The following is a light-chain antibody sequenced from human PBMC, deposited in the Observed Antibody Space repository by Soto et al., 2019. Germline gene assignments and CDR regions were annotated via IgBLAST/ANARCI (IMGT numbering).Light chain of an antibody. J-gene: IGLJ3*02. CDR1: SSNIGSNT. Sequence: QLVLTQPPSASGTPGQRVTISCSGSSSNIGSNTVNWYQQLPGTAPKLLIYSNNHRPSGVPDRFSGSKSGASASLAISELQSEDEADYYCATWDNSLNGWVFGGGTKLTVL. CDR2: SNN. CDR3: ATWDNSLNGWV. V-gene: IGLV1-44*01.